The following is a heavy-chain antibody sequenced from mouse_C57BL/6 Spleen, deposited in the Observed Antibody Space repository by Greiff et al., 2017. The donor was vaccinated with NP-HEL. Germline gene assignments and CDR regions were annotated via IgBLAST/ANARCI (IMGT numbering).Heavy chain of an antibody. Sequence: EVNVVESGGGLVKPGGSLKLSCAASGFTFSSYAMSWVRQTPEKRLEWVATISDGGSYTYYPDNVKGRFTISRDNAKNNLYLQMSHLKSEDTAMYYCARDRGVITTSYYYAMDYWGQGTSVTVSS. J-gene: IGHJ4*01. D-gene: IGHD2-4*01. CDR1: GFTFSSYA. CDR3: ARDRGVITTSYYYAMDY. CDR2: ISDGGSYT. V-gene: IGHV5-4*01.